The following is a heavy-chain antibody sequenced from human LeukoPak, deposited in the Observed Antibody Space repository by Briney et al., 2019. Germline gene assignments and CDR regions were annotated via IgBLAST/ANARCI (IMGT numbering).Heavy chain of an antibody. D-gene: IGHD6-13*01. CDR1: GYTFTGYY. CDR3: ANSGYSSSWPYDY. J-gene: IGHJ4*02. V-gene: IGHV1-2*02. Sequence: ASVKVSCKASGYTFTGYYMHWVRQAPGQGLEWMGWINPNSGGTNYAQKFQGRVTMTRDTSISTAYMELSRLRSDDTAVYYCANSGYSSSWPYDYWGQGTLVTVSS. CDR2: INPNSGGT.